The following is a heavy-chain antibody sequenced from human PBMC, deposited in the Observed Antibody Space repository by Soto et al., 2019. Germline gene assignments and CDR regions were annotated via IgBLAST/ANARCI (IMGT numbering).Heavy chain of an antibody. CDR2: INAGNGNT. CDR3: AREGGNWNDPPRYNWFDL. V-gene: IGHV1-3*01. J-gene: IGHJ5*02. CDR1: GYTFTSYA. D-gene: IGHD1-20*01. Sequence: ASVKVSCKASGYTFTSYAMHWVRQAPGQRLEWMGWINAGNGNTKYSQKFQGRVTITRDTSASTAYMELSSLRSEDTAVYYCAREGGNWNDPPRYNWFDLWGQGTLVTVSS.